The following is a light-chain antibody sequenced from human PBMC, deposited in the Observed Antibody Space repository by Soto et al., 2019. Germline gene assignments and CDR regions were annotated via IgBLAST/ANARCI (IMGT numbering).Light chain of an antibody. Sequence: EIVLTQSPATLSLSPGERATLSCRASQSVSIYLAWYQQKPGQAPRLLIYDASNRATGIPARFSGSGSGTDFTLTISSREPEDFAVYYCQQRKYWPPLTFGGGTKVEIK. CDR1: QSVSIY. CDR3: QQRKYWPPLT. J-gene: IGKJ4*01. CDR2: DAS. V-gene: IGKV3-11*01.